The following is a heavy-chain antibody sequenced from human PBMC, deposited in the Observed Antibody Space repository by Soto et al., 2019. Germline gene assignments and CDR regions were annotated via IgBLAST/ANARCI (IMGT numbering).Heavy chain of an antibody. CDR2: IYYSGST. D-gene: IGHD7-27*01. CDR1: VGSISSYY. J-gene: IGHJ1*01. CDR3: AGGWGGYFRH. Sequence: QVQLQESGPGLVKPSETLSLTCTVSVGSISSYYWSWIRQPPGKGLEWIGCIYYSGSTNYNPSLKSRVTISADTSKNQFSLKLSSVTAADTAVYYCAGGWGGYFRHWGQGTLVTVSS. V-gene: IGHV4-59*01.